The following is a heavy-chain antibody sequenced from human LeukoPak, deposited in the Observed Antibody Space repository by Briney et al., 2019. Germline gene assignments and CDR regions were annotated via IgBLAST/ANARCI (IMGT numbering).Heavy chain of an antibody. CDR1: GFTLTYYA. J-gene: IGHJ3*02. D-gene: IGHD3-22*01. CDR3: AKDLAYYDSSGDYYPAFDI. V-gene: IGHV3-30*18. CDR2: LSYDGTNK. Sequence: PGRSPRLSCAASGFTLTYYAMHWVRQAPGKGLEWLAVLSYDGTNKYYADSVKGRFTISRDNSENTLYLQMNSLRAEDTAIYYCAKDLAYYDSSGDYYPAFDIWGQGTMVTVSS.